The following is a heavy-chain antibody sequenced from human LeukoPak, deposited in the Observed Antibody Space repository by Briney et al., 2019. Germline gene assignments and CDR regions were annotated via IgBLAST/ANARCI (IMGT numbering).Heavy chain of an antibody. CDR2: ISSSGSTI. Sequence: PGGSLRLSCASSGFTFSSYEMNWVRQAPGKGLEWVSYISSSGSTICYADSVKGRFTISRDNAKISLYLQMKSLRAEDTAVYYCARDKEFYGDYAPTDDFDIWGQGTMVTVSS. J-gene: IGHJ3*02. CDR3: ARDKEFYGDYAPTDDFDI. V-gene: IGHV3-48*03. CDR1: GFTFSSYE. D-gene: IGHD4-17*01.